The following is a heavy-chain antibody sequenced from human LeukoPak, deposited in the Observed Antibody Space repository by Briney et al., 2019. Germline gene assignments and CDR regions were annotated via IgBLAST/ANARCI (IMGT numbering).Heavy chain of an antibody. CDR3: AFGTTTSFDY. D-gene: IGHD1-7*01. V-gene: IGHV3-30*03. Sequence: GGSLRLSCAASGFTFSSYGMHWVRQAPGKGLEWVAVISYDGSNKYYADSVKGRFPISRDNSKNTLYLQMNSLRAEDTAVYYCAFGTTTSFDYWGQGTLVTVSS. CDR2: ISYDGSNK. CDR1: GFTFSSYG. J-gene: IGHJ4*02.